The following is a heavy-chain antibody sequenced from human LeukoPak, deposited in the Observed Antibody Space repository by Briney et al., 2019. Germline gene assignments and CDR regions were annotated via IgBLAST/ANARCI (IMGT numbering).Heavy chain of an antibody. J-gene: IGHJ4*02. Sequence: ASVKVSCKASGYTFTSYGISWERQAPGQGLEWMGWISAYNGNTNYAQKLQGRVTMTTDTSTSTAYMELRSLRSDDTAVYYCARDLRYYDSLAFDYWGQGTLVTVSS. CDR3: ARDLRYYDSLAFDY. CDR2: ISAYNGNT. D-gene: IGHD3-22*01. CDR1: GYTFTSYG. V-gene: IGHV1-18*01.